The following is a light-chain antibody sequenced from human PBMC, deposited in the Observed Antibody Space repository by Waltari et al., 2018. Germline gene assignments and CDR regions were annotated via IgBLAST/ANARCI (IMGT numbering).Light chain of an antibody. CDR1: QGIRND. CDR3: LQDYNSPRT. CDR2: AAS. J-gene: IGKJ2*01. Sequence: AIQMSQSPSSLSASVGARVPITCRASQGIRNDLGWYQQNPGKAPKVLIYAASSLQSGVPARFSGSGSGTDFTLTISSLQPEDFATYYCLQDYNSPRTFGQGTKLEIK. V-gene: IGKV1-6*01.